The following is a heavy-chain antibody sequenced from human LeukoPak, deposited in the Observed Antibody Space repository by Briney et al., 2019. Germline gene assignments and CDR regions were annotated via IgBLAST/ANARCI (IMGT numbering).Heavy chain of an antibody. V-gene: IGHV4-34*01. J-gene: IGHJ4*02. D-gene: IGHD5-18*01. CDR2: INRSGST. CDR3: ARLLTRGYSYGYVY. CDR1: GGSFSGYY. Sequence: SETLSLTCAVYGGSFSGYYWSWIRQPPGKGLEWIGEINRSGSTNYNPSLKSRVTISVDTSKNQFSLKLSSVTAADTAVYYCARLLTRGYSYGYVYWGQGTLVTVSS.